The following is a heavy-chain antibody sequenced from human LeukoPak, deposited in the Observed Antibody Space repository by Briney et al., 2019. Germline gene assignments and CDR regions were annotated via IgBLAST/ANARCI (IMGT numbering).Heavy chain of an antibody. CDR2: IRSKAYGETI. D-gene: IGHD6-19*01. V-gene: IGHV3-49*04. CDR3: VREGVDSGWHNGYYSHYMDV. Sequence: SGGSLRLSCTGSGFTFGDYEMNWVRQAPGKGLEWVGFIRSKAYGETIEYAASVKGRFTISRDDSKSLAYLQMNSLKTEDTAVYYCVREGVDSGWHNGYYSHYMDVWGKGTTVTISS. CDR1: GFTFGDYE. J-gene: IGHJ6*03.